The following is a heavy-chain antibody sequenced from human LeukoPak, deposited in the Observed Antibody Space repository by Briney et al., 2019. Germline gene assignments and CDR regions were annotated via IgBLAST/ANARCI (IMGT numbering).Heavy chain of an antibody. J-gene: IGHJ4*02. Sequence: GGSLRRSGAASGCTFRSYAMSGVRQATGKGLEWVSAISGSGGSTYYADSVKGRFTISRDNSKNTLYLQMNSLRAEDTAVYYCAKDTRIDFWSGYYNYWSQGTLVTVSS. CDR2: ISGSGGST. CDR3: AKDTRIDFWSGYYNY. CDR1: GCTFRSYA. D-gene: IGHD3-3*01. V-gene: IGHV3-23*01.